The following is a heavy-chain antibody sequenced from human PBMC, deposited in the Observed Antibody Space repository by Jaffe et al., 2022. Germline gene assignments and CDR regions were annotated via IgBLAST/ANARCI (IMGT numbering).Heavy chain of an antibody. D-gene: IGHD6-19*01. Sequence: EVQLVESGGGLVQPGGSLRLSCAASGFTFSSYSMNWVRQAPGKGLEWVSYISSSSSTIYYADSVKGRFTISRDNAKNSLYLQMNSLRAEDTAVYYCARDLGRDRQWLASDAFDIWGQGTMVTVSS. CDR2: ISSSSSTI. CDR1: GFTFSSYS. J-gene: IGHJ3*02. CDR3: ARDLGRDRQWLASDAFDI. V-gene: IGHV3-48*01.